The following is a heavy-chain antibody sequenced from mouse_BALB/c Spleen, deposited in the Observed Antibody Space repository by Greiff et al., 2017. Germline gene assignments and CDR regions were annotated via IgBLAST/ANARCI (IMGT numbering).Heavy chain of an antibody. CDR3: ASPLYYYGSSYGWFAY. V-gene: IGHV14-3*02. CDR2: IDPANGNT. D-gene: IGHD1-1*01. Sequence: EVKLQQSGAELVKPGASVKLSCTASGFNIKDTYMHWVKQRPEQGLEWIGRIDPANGNTEYDPKFQGKATITADTSSNTAYLQLSSLTSEDTAVYYCASPLYYYGSSYGWFAYWGQGTLVTVSA. J-gene: IGHJ3*01. CDR1: GFNIKDTY.